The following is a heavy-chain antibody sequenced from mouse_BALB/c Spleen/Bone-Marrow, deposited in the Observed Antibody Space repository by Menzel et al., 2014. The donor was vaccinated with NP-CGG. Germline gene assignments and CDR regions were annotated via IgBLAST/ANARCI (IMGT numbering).Heavy chain of an antibody. J-gene: IGHJ2*01. Sequence: VQLVESGAELVRPGSSVKISCKASGYAFSVYWMNWVKQRPGQGLEWIGQIYPGDGDTSYNGKFKGRATLTADKSSNTAYMQLSSLTSEDSAVYFCARGGISVDYWGQGTTLTVSS. CDR3: ARGGISVDY. CDR2: IYPGDGDT. CDR1: GYAFSVYW. V-gene: IGHV1-80*01.